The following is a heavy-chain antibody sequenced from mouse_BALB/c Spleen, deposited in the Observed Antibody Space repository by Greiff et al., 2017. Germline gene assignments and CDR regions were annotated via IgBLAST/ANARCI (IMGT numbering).Heavy chain of an antibody. J-gene: IGHJ4*01. V-gene: IGHV2-2*02. CDR3: ARKGYYVGYAMDY. Sequence: VQLVESGPGLVQPSQSLSITCTVSGFSLTSYGVHWVRQSPGKGLEWLGVIWSGGSTDYNAAFISRLSISKDNSKSQVFFKMNSLQANDTAIYYCARKGYYVGYAMDYWGQGTSVTVSS. D-gene: IGHD2-3*01. CDR1: GFSLTSYG. CDR2: IWSGGST.